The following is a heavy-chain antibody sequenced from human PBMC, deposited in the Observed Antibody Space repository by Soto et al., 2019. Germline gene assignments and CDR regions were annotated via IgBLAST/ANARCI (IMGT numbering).Heavy chain of an antibody. D-gene: IGHD5-18*01. V-gene: IGHV4-31*03. CDR2: IFCTGSS. CDR3: ARIYPVSYVGYFDY. Sequence: QVQLQESGPGLVKPSQTLSLTCTVSGGSISSGGYYWSWIRQHPGKGLEWIGYIFCTGSSSYKPFLKSRVTISVDTSKNQFSLQLSSVIAADAAVYYCARIYPVSYVGYFDYWGQGTLVTVSS. J-gene: IGHJ4*02. CDR1: GGSISSGGYY.